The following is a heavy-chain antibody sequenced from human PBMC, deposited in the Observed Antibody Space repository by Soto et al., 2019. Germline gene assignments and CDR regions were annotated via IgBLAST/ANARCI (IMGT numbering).Heavy chain of an antibody. CDR3: ERGGGAYSALNY. J-gene: IGHJ4*02. CDR2: IYDSGST. V-gene: IGHV4-61*01. D-gene: IGHD5-12*01. CDR1: GGSVSRGSYY. Sequence: SETLSLTCPVSGGSVSRGSYYWSWIRQPPGKGLEWSGYIYDSGSTNYNPPLKSRVTLSVDTPKNQLSLQLSSVTAADTAVYYCERGGGAYSALNYWGQGNLVTVS.